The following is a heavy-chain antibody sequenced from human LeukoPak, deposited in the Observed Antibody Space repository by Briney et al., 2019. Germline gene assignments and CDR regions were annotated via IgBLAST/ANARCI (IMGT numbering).Heavy chain of an antibody. CDR2: MYSTGST. D-gene: IGHD6-19*01. CDR1: GGSISGYY. Sequence: SETLSLTCTVSGGSISGYYWTWIRQPAGKGLEWIGRMYSTGSTIYNPSLKSRVTMSVDTSKNQFSLTLSSVTAADTAVYYCARTRSYYMDVWAKGTTVTVSS. CDR3: ARTRSYYMDV. J-gene: IGHJ6*03. V-gene: IGHV4-4*07.